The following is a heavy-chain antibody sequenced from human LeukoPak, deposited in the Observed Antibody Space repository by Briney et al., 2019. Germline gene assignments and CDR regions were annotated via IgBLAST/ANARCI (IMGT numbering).Heavy chain of an antibody. CDR3: ARDSSSWYVDY. J-gene: IGHJ4*02. CDR1: GYIFTNYW. CDR2: IYPGDSDT. V-gene: IGHV5-51*01. D-gene: IGHD6-13*01. Sequence: GESLKISCKGSGYIFTNYWIDWVRQMPGKGLEWMGIIYPGDSDTRYSPSFQGQVTISADKSISTAYLQWSSLKASDTAMYYCARDSSSWYVDYWGQGTLVTVSS.